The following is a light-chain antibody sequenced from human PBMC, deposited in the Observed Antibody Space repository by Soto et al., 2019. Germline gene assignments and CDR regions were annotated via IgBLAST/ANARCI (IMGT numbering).Light chain of an antibody. CDR2: LAS. J-gene: IGKJ1*01. CDR1: QSLQHSNGYNY. CDR3: MQALQTPT. Sequence: IVMTQSPLSLPVTPGEPASISCRSSQSLQHSNGYNYLDWYLQKPGQSPQILIYLASNRASGVADRFRGSGSGTDVTLKINRVEAEDVGVYYCMQALQTPTFGQGTKVEI. V-gene: IGKV2-28*01.